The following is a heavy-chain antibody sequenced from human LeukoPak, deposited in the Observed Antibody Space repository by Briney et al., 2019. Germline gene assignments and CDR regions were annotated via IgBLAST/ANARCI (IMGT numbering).Heavy chain of an antibody. V-gene: IGHV1-8*01. Sequence: ASVKVSFTASGYTFTIYDINWVRQAPGQGLEWMGWMNTNSGNTGYAQKFQGRVTMTRNTSISTAYMELRSLRSEDTAVYYCARNSKEGSSWWGAYYYGMDVWGQGTTVTVSS. CDR2: MNTNSGNT. D-gene: IGHD6-13*01. J-gene: IGHJ6*02. CDR1: GYTFTIYD. CDR3: ARNSKEGSSWWGAYYYGMDV.